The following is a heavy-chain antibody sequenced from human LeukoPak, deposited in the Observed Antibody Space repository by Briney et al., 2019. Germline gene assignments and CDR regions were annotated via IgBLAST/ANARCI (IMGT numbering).Heavy chain of an antibody. V-gene: IGHV1-24*01. CDR1: GYTFTIYY. CDR3: ATAQYYYYYGMDV. J-gene: IGHJ6*02. CDR2: FDPEDGEA. Sequence: GASVTVSYKASGYTFTIYYMHWVGQAPGKGLERMGGFDPEDGEAIYAQKFQGRVTMTEDTSTDTAYMELSSLRSEDTAVYYCATAQYYYYYGMDVWGQGTTVTVSS.